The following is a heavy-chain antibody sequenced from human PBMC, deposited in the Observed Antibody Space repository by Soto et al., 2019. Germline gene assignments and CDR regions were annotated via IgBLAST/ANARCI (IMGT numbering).Heavy chain of an antibody. V-gene: IGHV4-59*08. Sequence: QVQLQESGPGLVKPSETLSLTCTVSGGSISSYYWSWIRQPPGKGLEWIGYIYYSGSTNYNPSLKGRVPISGDTSKNQFSLKLSAVTAADTAVYYCARHWKNYYGSGSPGTGGLRGEDDAFDIWGQGTMVTVSS. CDR1: GGSISSYY. D-gene: IGHD3-10*01. CDR3: ARHWKNYYGSGSPGTGGLRGEDDAFDI. J-gene: IGHJ3*02. CDR2: IYYSGST.